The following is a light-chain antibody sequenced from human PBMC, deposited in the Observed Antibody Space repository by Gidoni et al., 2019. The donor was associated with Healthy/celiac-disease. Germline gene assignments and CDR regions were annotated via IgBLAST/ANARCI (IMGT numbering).Light chain of an antibody. CDR1: QSLVYSDGNTY. J-gene: IGKJ4*01. Sequence: DVVMTQSPLSLPVTLGQPASISCRSSQSLVYSDGNTYLNWFQQRPGQSPRSLIYTVSNRDSGVPDRVSGSGSGTDFTLKISRVEAEDVGVYYCMQGTHWPLGGGTKVEIK. CDR2: TVS. CDR3: MQGTHWP. V-gene: IGKV2-30*01.